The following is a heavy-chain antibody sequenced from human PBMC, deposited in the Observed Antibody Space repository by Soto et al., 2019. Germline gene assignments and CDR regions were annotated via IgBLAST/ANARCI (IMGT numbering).Heavy chain of an antibody. D-gene: IGHD1-26*01. J-gene: IGHJ5*02. Sequence: PSETLSLTCIVSGASISTGGYSWSWIRQPPGKGPEWIGYIYESGRTYYKPSLKSRASISMDKSRNQFSVRLTSVTAADTAVYFCARGDRYSGSFSDYFDPWGQGTLVTVSS. CDR2: IYESGRT. V-gene: IGHV4-30-2*01. CDR3: ARGDRYSGSFSDYFDP. CDR1: GASISTGGYS.